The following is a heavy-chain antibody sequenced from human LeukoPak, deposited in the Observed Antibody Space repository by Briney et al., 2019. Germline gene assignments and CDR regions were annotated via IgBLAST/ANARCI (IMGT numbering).Heavy chain of an antibody. CDR1: GFTVSSNY. CDR3: AREPGYGDYGVDY. Sequence: PGGSLRLSCAASGFTVSSNYMSWVRQAPGKGLEWVSVIYSGGSTYYADSVKGRFTISRDNSKNTLYLQMNSLKAEDTAVYYCAREPGYGDYGVDYWGQGTLVTVSS. CDR2: IYSGGST. J-gene: IGHJ4*02. D-gene: IGHD4-17*01. V-gene: IGHV3-53*01.